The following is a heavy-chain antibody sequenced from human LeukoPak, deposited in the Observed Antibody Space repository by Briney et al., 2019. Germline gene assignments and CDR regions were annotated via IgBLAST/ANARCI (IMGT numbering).Heavy chain of an antibody. CDR1: GFTFSSYR. J-gene: IGHJ4*02. Sequence: GGSLRLSCAASGFTFSSYRMNWVGQAQGKGLEGVSSISSSSSYIYYADSVKGRFTISRDNAKNSLYLQMNSLRAEDTAVYYCARLSIAAAGIHFDYWGQGTLVTVSS. CDR2: ISSSSSYI. D-gene: IGHD6-13*01. CDR3: ARLSIAAAGIHFDY. V-gene: IGHV3-21*01.